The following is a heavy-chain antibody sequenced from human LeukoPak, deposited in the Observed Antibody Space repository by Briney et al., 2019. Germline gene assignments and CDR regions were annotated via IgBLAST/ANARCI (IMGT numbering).Heavy chain of an antibody. Sequence: PGGSLRLSSAASGFTFSGSAMHWVRQASGKGLEWVGRIRSKANSYATAYAASVKGRFTISRDDSKNTAYLQMNSLKTEDTAVYYCTRHTRDGYNSDAFDIWGQGTMVTVSS. CDR1: GFTFSGSA. V-gene: IGHV3-73*01. J-gene: IGHJ3*02. D-gene: IGHD5-24*01. CDR3: TRHTRDGYNSDAFDI. CDR2: IRSKANSYAT.